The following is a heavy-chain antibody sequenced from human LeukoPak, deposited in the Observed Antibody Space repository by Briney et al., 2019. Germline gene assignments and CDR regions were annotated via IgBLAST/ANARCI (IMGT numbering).Heavy chain of an antibody. J-gene: IGHJ3*02. CDR2: IYHSGST. CDR1: GYSISSGYY. Sequence: SETLSLTCTVSGYSISSGYYWGWIRQPPGKGLEWIGSIYHSGSTYYNPSLKSRATISVDTSKNQFSLKLSSVTAADTAVYYCAREVGATEGAFDIWGQGTMVTVSS. V-gene: IGHV4-38-2*02. D-gene: IGHD1-26*01. CDR3: AREVGATEGAFDI.